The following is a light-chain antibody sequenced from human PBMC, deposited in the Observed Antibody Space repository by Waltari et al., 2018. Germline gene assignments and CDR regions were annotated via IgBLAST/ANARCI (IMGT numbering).Light chain of an antibody. CDR3: CSYAGSSTFEV. J-gene: IGLJ2*01. V-gene: IGLV2-23*03. CDR2: EGS. Sequence: QSALTQPASVSGSPGQSLTISCHGTSSDVGSYNLVSWYQQHPGKAPKLRIYEGSKRPSGVSNRFSGSKSGNTASLRISGLQAEDEADYYCCSYAGSSTFEVFGGGTKLTVL. CDR1: SSDVGSYNL.